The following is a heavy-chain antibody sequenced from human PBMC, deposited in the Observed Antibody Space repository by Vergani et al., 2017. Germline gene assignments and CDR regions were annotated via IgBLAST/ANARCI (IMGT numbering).Heavy chain of an antibody. V-gene: IGHV3-30*02. D-gene: IGHD3-16*02. CDR3: ARAPRGLYHFDY. CDR2: IRYDGSNK. J-gene: IGHJ4*02. Sequence: QVQLVESGGGVVQPGGSLRLSCAASGFTFSSYGMHWVRQAPGKGLEWVAFIRYDGSNKYYADSVKGRFTISRDNSKNTLYLQMNSLKAEDTAVYYCARAPRGLYHFDYWGQGTLSPSPQ. CDR1: GFTFSSYG.